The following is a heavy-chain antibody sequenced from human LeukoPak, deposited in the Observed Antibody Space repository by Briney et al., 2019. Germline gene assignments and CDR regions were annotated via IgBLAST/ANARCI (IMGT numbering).Heavy chain of an antibody. CDR1: GGSTSSGGYS. CDR2: IYHSGST. CDR3: ARGPTYYYDSSGYDY. Sequence: PSQTLSLTCAVSGGSTSSGGYSWSWIRQPPGKGLEWIGYIYHSGSTYYNPSLKSRVTISVDRSKNQFSLKLSSVTAADTAVYYCARGPTYYYDSSGYDYWGQGTLVTVSS. V-gene: IGHV4-30-2*01. J-gene: IGHJ4*02. D-gene: IGHD3-22*01.